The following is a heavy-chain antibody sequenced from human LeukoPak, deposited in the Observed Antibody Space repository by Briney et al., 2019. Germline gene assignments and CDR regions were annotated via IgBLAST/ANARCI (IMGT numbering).Heavy chain of an antibody. D-gene: IGHD5-18*01. V-gene: IGHV3-30*03. Sequence: GGSLRLSCAASGFTFSSYGIHWVRQAPGKGLEWVAVISYDGTNKYYADSVKGRFTISRDNAKNSLYLQMNSLRAEDTAVYYCARADWDTAMIDYWGQGTLVTVSS. CDR3: ARADWDTAMIDY. J-gene: IGHJ4*02. CDR1: GFTFSSYG. CDR2: ISYDGTNK.